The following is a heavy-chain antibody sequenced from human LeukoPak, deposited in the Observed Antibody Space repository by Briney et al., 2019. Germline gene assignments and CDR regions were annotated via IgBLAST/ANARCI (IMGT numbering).Heavy chain of an antibody. V-gene: IGHV1-18*01. Sequence: ASVKVSCKASGYTFTSYGISWVRQAPGQGLEWMGWISAYNGNTNYAQKLLGRVTMTRDTSTSTAYMELRSLRSEDTAVYSCAARYYYDSSGYYYPFDYWGQGTLVTVSS. CDR3: AARYYYDSSGYYYPFDY. CDR2: ISAYNGNT. CDR1: GYTFTSYG. D-gene: IGHD3-22*01. J-gene: IGHJ4*02.